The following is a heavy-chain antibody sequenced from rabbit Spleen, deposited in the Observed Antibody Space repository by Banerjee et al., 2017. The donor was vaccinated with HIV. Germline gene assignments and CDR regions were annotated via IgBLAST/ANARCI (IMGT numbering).Heavy chain of an antibody. CDR1: GFDFSAYG. CDR3: ARDGAGGSYFAL. V-gene: IGHV1S47*01. J-gene: IGHJ4*01. Sequence: QEQLVESGGGLVQPGGSLKLSCKASGFDFSAYGVSWVRQAPGKGLEWIGYIDPLFGSTYYASWVNGRFSISRENAQNTVFLQMTSLTAADTATYFCARDGAGGSYFALWGPGTLVTVS. D-gene: IGHD8-1*01. CDR2: IDPLFGST.